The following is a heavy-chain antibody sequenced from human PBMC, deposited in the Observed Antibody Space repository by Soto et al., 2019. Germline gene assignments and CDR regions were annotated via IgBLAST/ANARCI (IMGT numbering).Heavy chain of an antibody. V-gene: IGHV3-11*05. J-gene: IGHJ4*02. CDR1: GFTFRDYY. CDR3: ARPRIDSESFYSDFDY. D-gene: IGHD3-10*01. CDR2: ISGSSSHI. Sequence: QVQLVESGGGLVKPGGSLRLSCAASGFTFRDYYMKWIRQAPGKGLEWVSYISGSSSHINYADSVKGRFTISRDSAKNSLFLQMNDLRAEDTAVYYCARPRIDSESFYSDFDYWGQGTLVTVSS.